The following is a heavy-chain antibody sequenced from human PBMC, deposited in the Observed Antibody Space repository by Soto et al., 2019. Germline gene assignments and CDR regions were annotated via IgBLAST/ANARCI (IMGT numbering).Heavy chain of an antibody. D-gene: IGHD3-22*01. Sequence: EVQLVESGGGLVQPGRSLRLSCAASGFTFDDYAMHWVRQAPGKGLEWVSGISWNSGSIGYADSVKGRFTISRDNXKNSLYLQMNSLRAEDTALYYCAKGVVNYYYGMDVWGQGTTVTVSS. CDR3: AKGVVNYYYGMDV. CDR2: ISWNSGSI. J-gene: IGHJ6*02. V-gene: IGHV3-9*01. CDR1: GFTFDDYA.